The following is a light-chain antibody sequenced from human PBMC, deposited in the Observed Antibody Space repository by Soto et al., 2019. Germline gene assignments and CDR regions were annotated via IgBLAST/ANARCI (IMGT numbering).Light chain of an antibody. V-gene: IGLV2-14*01. J-gene: IGLJ2*01. CDR3: SSYISSSTVV. Sequence: QSALTQPASVSGSPGQSITISCTGTSSDGGGYNYVSWYQQHPGKAPKLMISEVSNRPSGVSNRFSGSKSGNTASLTISGLQAEDAADYYCSSYISSSTVVCGGGTKLTVL. CDR1: SSDGGGYNY. CDR2: EVS.